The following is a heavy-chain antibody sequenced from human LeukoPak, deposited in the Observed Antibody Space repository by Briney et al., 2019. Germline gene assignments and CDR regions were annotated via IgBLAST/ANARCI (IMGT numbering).Heavy chain of an antibody. CDR2: ISVSGNT. J-gene: IGHJ4*02. Sequence: GGSLRLSCAASGFTLSSYAMSWVRQGPGKGLEWVPAISVSGNTYHADSVKGRFTISRDSSKNTLYLQMNSLRAGDAAVHYCAKAPVTTCSGAYCYPFDYWSQGTLVTVSS. CDR3: AKAPVTTCSGAYCYPFDY. V-gene: IGHV3-23*01. CDR1: GFTLSSYA. D-gene: IGHD2-15*01.